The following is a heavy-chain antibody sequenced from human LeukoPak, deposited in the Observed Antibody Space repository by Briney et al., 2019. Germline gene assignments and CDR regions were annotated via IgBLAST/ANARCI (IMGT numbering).Heavy chain of an antibody. V-gene: IGHV3-21*01. CDR2: ISSSSSYI. D-gene: IGHD6-13*01. CDR3: ARNPAAAGTAY. J-gene: IGHJ4*02. CDR1: GFTFSSYS. Sequence: GGSLRLSCAASGFTFSSYSMNWVRQAPGKGLEWVSSISSSSSYIYYADSVKGRFTISRDNAKNSLYLQMNSLRAEDMAVYYCARNPAAAGTAYWGQGTLVTVSS.